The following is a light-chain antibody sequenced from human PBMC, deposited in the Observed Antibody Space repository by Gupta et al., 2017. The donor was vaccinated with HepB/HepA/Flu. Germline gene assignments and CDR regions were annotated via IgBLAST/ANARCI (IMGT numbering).Light chain of an antibody. CDR3: SSYAGSYTWV. CDR2: DVS. J-gene: IGLJ2*01. Sequence: QSALTQPRSVSGSPGQSVTISCTGSSSDVGGYNYVSWYQQHPGKAPKLIIYDVSKRPAGVLDRCSAYKSGKMASLNISGLQAEDDAYYYCSSYAGSYTWVFGGGTKLTVL. V-gene: IGLV2-11*01. CDR1: SSDVGGYNY.